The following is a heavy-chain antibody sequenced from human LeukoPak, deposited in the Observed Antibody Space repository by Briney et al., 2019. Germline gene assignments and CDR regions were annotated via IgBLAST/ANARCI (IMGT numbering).Heavy chain of an antibody. CDR2: IYYSGST. J-gene: IGHJ3*02. CDR3: ARARPLPMVRGVSDAFDI. Sequence: PSETLSLTCTVSGGSISSYYWSWIQQPPGKGLEWIGYIYYSGSTNYNPSLKSRVTISVDTSKNQFSLKLSSVTAADTAVYYCARARPLPMVRGVSDAFDIWGQGTMVTVSS. V-gene: IGHV4-59*01. CDR1: GGSISSYY. D-gene: IGHD3-10*01.